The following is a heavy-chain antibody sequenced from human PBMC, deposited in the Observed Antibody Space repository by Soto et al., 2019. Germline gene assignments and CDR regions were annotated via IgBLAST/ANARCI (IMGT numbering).Heavy chain of an antibody. CDR1: GFTFSSYG. CDR2: ISYDGSNK. Sequence: GGSLRLSCAASGFTFSSYGMHWVRQAPGKGLEWVAVISYDGSNKYYADSVKGRFTISRDNSKNTLYLQMNSLRAEDTAVYYCAKENTRPAFGVVIKSYYYYYGMDVWGQGTTVTVSS. D-gene: IGHD3-3*01. J-gene: IGHJ6*02. V-gene: IGHV3-30*18. CDR3: AKENTRPAFGVVIKSYYYYYGMDV.